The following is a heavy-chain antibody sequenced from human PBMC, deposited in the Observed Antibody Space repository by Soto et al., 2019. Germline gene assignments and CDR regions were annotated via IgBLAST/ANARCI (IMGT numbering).Heavy chain of an antibody. Sequence: EVQLVESGGGLVKPGGSLRLSCAASGFTFSSYSMNWVRQAPGKGLEWVASISSSSSYIYYADSVKGRFTISRDYAKNSLYLQMNSLRAEDTAVYYCAREYGGNGGSFDYWGQGTLVTVSS. V-gene: IGHV3-21*01. J-gene: IGHJ4*02. D-gene: IGHD7-27*01. CDR2: ISSSSSYI. CDR1: GFTFSSYS. CDR3: AREYGGNGGSFDY.